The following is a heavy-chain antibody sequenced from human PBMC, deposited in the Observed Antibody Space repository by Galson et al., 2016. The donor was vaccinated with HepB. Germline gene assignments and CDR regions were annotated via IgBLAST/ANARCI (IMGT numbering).Heavy chain of an antibody. CDR1: GFSFSHAW. Sequence: SLRLSCAASGFSFSHAWMHWVRQAPGKGLEWVGRIKSNTDGGTTDYAAPVKVRFAISRDNSKDTLYLQMNRLKTEDTGVYYCTVAASYDFWSGYYMLDPWGQGTLVTVSS. D-gene: IGHD3-3*01. V-gene: IGHV3-15*07. CDR2: IKSNTDGGTT. CDR3: TVAASYDFWSGYYMLDP. J-gene: IGHJ5*02.